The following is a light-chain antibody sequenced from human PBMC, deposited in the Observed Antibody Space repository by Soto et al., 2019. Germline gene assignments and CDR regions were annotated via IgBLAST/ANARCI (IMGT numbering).Light chain of an antibody. CDR3: MQALQTPRT. J-gene: IGLJ3*02. CDR1: NIGSKS. CDR2: DDS. V-gene: IGLV3-21*02. Sequence: SYELTQPPSVSVAPGQTARITCGGNNIGSKSVHWYQQKPGQAPVLVVYDDSDRPSGIPDRFSGSGSGTDFTLRISRVEAEDVGVYYCMQALQTPRTFGQGTK.